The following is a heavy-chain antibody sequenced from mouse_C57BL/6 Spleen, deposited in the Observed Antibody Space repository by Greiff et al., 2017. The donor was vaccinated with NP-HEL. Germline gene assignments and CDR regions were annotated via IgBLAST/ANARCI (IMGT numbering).Heavy chain of an antibody. CDR2: IYPGDGDT. CDR3: ARAGYYGSSDWFAY. Sequence: VQLQQSGPELVKPGASVKISCKASGYAFSSSWMNWVKQRPGKGLEWIGRIYPGDGDTNYNGKFKGKATLTADKSSSTAYMQLSSLTSEDSAVYFCARAGYYGSSDWFAYWGQGTLVTVSA. CDR1: GYAFSSSW. V-gene: IGHV1-82*01. D-gene: IGHD1-1*01. J-gene: IGHJ3*01.